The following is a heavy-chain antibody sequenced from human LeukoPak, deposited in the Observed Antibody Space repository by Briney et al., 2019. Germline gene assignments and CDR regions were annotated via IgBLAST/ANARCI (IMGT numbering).Heavy chain of an antibody. V-gene: IGHV3-23*01. Sequence: PGGSLRLSCAASGFTFSSYAMSWVRQAPGKGLEWVSTISGSGGSTYYADSVKGRFTISRDNSKNTLYLQMNSLGAEDTAVYYCAKGSGVYPSSAFDIWGQGTMVTVSS. D-gene: IGHD3-10*01. J-gene: IGHJ3*02. CDR3: AKGSGVYPSSAFDI. CDR2: ISGSGGST. CDR1: GFTFSSYA.